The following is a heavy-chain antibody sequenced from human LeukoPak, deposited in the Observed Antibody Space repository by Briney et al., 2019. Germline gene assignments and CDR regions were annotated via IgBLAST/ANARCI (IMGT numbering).Heavy chain of an antibody. CDR1: GGTFSSYA. D-gene: IGHD4-17*01. Sequence: ASVKVSCKVSGGTFSSYAISWVRQAPGQGLEWMGRIIPILGIANYAQKFQGRVTITADKSTSTAYMELSSLRSEDTAVYYCARDAYGDYVRAWFDPWGQGTLVTVSS. V-gene: IGHV1-69*04. J-gene: IGHJ5*02. CDR2: IIPILGIA. CDR3: ARDAYGDYVRAWFDP.